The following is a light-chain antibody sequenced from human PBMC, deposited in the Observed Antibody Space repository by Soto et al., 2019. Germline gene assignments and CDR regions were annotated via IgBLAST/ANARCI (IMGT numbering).Light chain of an antibody. V-gene: IGKV3-20*01. Sequence: SPATLSLSPGERATLSFRASQSVSSYLAWYQQKPGQAPRLLIYDASNRATGIPARFSGSGSGADFTLTISRLEPEDFAVYYCQQYGSSPSITFGQGTRLEIK. CDR2: DAS. CDR1: QSVSSY. CDR3: QQYGSSPSIT. J-gene: IGKJ5*01.